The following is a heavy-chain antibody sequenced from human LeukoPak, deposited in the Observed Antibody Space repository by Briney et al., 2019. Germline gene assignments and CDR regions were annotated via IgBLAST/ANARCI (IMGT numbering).Heavy chain of an antibody. CDR3: AKHKERVDAFDI. CDR2: TSGSGGRT. Sequence: GVSLKLFCAASGFTFSSYAMSGVRQALGKGLEWVSATSGSGGRTYYADSVKGRFTISRDNSKNTLYLQMNSLRAEDTAVYYCAKHKERVDAFDIWGQGTMVTVSS. CDR1: GFTFSSYA. J-gene: IGHJ3*02. V-gene: IGHV3-23*01.